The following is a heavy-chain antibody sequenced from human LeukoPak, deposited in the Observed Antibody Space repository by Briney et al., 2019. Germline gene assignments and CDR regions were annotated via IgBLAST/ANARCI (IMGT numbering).Heavy chain of an antibody. D-gene: IGHD1-14*01. CDR2: MNEYSTTI. V-gene: IGHV3-74*01. CDR3: ARGGVNPVDH. J-gene: IGHJ4*02. CDR1: RFPFNSFW. Sequence: GGSPRLSCAASRFPFNSFWMHWVRQAPGKGLVWVSDMNEYSTTIRYADSVKGRFTISRDNAKSILYLQMNNLRAEDTAMYFCARGGVNPVDHWGQGTLVTVSS.